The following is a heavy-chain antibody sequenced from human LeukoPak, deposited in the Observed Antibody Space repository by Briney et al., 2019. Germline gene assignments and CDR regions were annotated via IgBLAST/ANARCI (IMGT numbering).Heavy chain of an antibody. CDR2: ISSSGSTI. Sequence: GGSLRLSCAASGFTFSSYEMNWVRQAPGKGLEWVSYISSSGSTIYYADSVKGRFTISRDNSKNTLYLQMNSLRAEDTAVYYCAKGLYSGYVSAYWGQGTQVTVSA. V-gene: IGHV3-48*03. CDR3: AKGLYSGYVSAY. J-gene: IGHJ4*02. D-gene: IGHD5-12*01. CDR1: GFTFSSYE.